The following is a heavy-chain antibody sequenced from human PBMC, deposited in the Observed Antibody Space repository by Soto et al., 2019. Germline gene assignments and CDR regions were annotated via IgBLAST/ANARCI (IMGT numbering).Heavy chain of an antibody. Sequence: ASVKVYCKASGDTFSSYAISWVRQDPGQGLEWMGGIIPIFGAANYAQKFQGRVTITADESTSTAYMELSSLRSEDTAVYYCARVPRGRCGGDCYRRFDPWGQGTLVTVSS. J-gene: IGHJ5*02. CDR3: ARVPRGRCGGDCYRRFDP. D-gene: IGHD2-21*02. V-gene: IGHV1-69*01. CDR1: GDTFSSYA. CDR2: IIPIFGAA.